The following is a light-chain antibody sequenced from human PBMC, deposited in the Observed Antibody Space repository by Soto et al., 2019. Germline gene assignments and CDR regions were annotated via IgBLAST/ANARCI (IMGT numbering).Light chain of an antibody. CDR3: QHYNEWRLT. Sequence: ERVMTQFPATLSVSPGAKATLSCRASQTVSNNLAWYQQKPGQAPRLLIHFASTRATGVPARFSGSVSGTEFTITISNLLSEDSAVYDCQHYNEWRLTFGGGSKLETK. J-gene: IGKJ4*01. V-gene: IGKV3-15*01. CDR2: FAS. CDR1: QTVSNN.